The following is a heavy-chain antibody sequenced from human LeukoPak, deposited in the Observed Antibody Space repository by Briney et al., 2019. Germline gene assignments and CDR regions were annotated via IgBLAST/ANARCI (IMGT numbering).Heavy chain of an antibody. CDR2: IYYSGST. D-gene: IGHD1-26*01. V-gene: IGHV4-39*01. Sequence: PSETLSLICTVSGGSISSTIYYWGWIRQPPGKGLEWIANIYYSGSTYYSPSLRSRVTISVDTSKNQFSLKVNSVTAADTAVYYCARQDKRTSRDSGSYLAFDSWGQGTLFAVSS. CDR3: ARQDKRTSRDSGSYLAFDS. CDR1: GGSISSTIYY. J-gene: IGHJ4*02.